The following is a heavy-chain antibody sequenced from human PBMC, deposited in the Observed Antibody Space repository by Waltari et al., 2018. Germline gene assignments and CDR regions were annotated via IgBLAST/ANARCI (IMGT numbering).Heavy chain of an antibody. CDR2: ISSSSSTI. CDR3: ARGGSSWYFDY. Sequence: EVQLVESGGGLVQPGGSLRLSCAASGFTFSSYSMNWGHQAPGKGLERVAYISSSSSTIYYADSVKGRFTISRDNAKNSLYLQMNSLRAEDTAVYYCARGGSSWYFDYWGQGTLVTVSS. CDR1: GFTFSSYS. D-gene: IGHD6-13*01. J-gene: IGHJ4*02. V-gene: IGHV3-48*01.